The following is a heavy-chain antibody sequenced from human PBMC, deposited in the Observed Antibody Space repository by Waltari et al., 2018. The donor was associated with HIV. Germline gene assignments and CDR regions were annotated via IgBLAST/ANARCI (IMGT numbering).Heavy chain of an antibody. V-gene: IGHV3-21*01. Sequence: ELRLLAAGGGVDRPGGSLRISCTAAGYSARALNMNWVRKGPGKGREWVASIGGLQNFIHYADSVKGRFTVSRDNAKNSLYLQMNSLTAEDTAVYYCWRGPSSGWSWFDPWGQGTLVTVSS. CDR2: IGGLQNFI. J-gene: IGHJ5*02. CDR1: GYSARALN. CDR3: WRGPSSGWSWFDP. D-gene: IGHD6-19*01.